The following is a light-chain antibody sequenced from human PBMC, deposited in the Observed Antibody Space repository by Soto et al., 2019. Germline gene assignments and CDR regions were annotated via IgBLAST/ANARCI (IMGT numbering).Light chain of an antibody. CDR1: SSDIGGYNY. V-gene: IGLV2-11*01. J-gene: IGLJ3*02. CDR2: DVT. Sequence: QSALTQPRSVSGSPGQSVTISCTGTSSDIGGYNYVSWYQKHPGKAPKVMIYDVTERPSGVPNRFSGSKSGNTASLTISGLQPEDEADYYCCSYAGYCILVFGGGTKLTVL. CDR3: CSYAGYCILV.